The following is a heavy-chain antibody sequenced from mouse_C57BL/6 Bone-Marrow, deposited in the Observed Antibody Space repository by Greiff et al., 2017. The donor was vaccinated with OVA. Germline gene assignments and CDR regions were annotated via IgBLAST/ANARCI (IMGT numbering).Heavy chain of an antibody. D-gene: IGHD1-1*01. CDR2: ISSGGSYT. CDR1: GFTFSSYG. CDR3: ARHYYGSPYAMDY. Sequence: EVKLQESGGDLVKPGGSLKLSCAASGFTFSSYGMSWVRQTPDKRLEWVATISSGGSYTYYPDSVKGRFTISRDDAKNTLYLQMSSLKSEDTAMYYCARHYYGSPYAMDYWGQGTSVTVSS. J-gene: IGHJ4*01. V-gene: IGHV5-6*01.